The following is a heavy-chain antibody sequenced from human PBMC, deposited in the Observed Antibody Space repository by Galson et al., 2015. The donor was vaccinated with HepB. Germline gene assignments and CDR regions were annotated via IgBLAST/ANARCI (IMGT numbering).Heavy chain of an antibody. Sequence: SLRLGCEAPGVTFNDYYMSWIRQAPGKGLEWVSYISSSSSYTNYEDSAKGRFTISRDNAKNSLYLQMNILSAEDTAVYYFARDPPMGRFDYWGQGTLVTVSS. CDR3: ARDPPMGRFDY. CDR1: GVTFNDYY. CDR2: ISSSSSYT. D-gene: IGHD3-10*01. V-gene: IGHV3-11*06. J-gene: IGHJ4*02.